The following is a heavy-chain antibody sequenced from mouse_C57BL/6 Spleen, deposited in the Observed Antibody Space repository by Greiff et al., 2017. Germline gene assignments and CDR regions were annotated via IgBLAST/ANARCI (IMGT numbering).Heavy chain of an antibody. CDR1: GYTFTSYG. CDR2: IYPRSGNT. CDR3: ARVDGYYVDD. J-gene: IGHJ2*01. Sequence: QVQLKESGAELARPGASVKLSCKASGYTFTSYGISWVKQRTGQGLEWIGEIYPRSGNTYYNEKFKGKATLTADKSSSTAYMELRSLTSEDSAVYFCARVDGYYVDDWGQGTTLTVSS. V-gene: IGHV1-81*01. D-gene: IGHD2-3*01.